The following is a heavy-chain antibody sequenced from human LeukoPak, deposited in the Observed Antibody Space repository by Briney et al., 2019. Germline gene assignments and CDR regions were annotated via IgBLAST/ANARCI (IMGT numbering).Heavy chain of an antibody. CDR2: IYYSGST. J-gene: IGHJ3*02. CDR1: GGSISNYY. V-gene: IGHV4-59*01. CDR3: ASHVSYAFDI. Sequence: SETLSLTCTVSGGSISNYYWSWIRQPPGKELEWIGYIYYSGSTNYNPSLKSRVTISVDTSKNQFSLKLSSATAADTAVYYCASHVSYAFDIWGQGTMVTVSS.